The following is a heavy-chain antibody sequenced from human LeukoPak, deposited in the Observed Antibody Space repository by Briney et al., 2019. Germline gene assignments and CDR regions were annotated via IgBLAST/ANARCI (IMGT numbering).Heavy chain of an antibody. CDR2: ISWNSGSI. D-gene: IGHD3-10*01. J-gene: IGHJ4*02. CDR3: AKDTDAYYYGSGSIIDY. CDR1: GFTFDDYA. Sequence: GGSLRLSCAASGFTFDDYAMHWVRQAPGKGLEWVSGISWNSGSIGYADSVKGRFTISRDNAKNSLYRQMNSLRAEDTALYYCAKDTDAYYYGSGSIIDYWGQGTLVTVSS. V-gene: IGHV3-9*01.